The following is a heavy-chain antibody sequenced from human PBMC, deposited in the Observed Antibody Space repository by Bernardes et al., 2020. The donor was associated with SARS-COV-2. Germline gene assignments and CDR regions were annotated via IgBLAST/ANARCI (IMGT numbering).Heavy chain of an antibody. CDR1: GYTFTSYG. CDR2: ISAYNGNT. CDR3: ARDRRVQTQLRYFDYENWYFDL. J-gene: IGHJ2*01. V-gene: IGHV1-18*01. D-gene: IGHD3-9*01. Sequence: ASVKVSCKASGYTFTSYGISWVRQAPGQGLEWMGWISAYNGNTNYAQKLQGRVTMTTDTSTSTAYMELRSLRSDDTAVYYCARDRRVQTQLRYFDYENWYFDLWGRGTLVTVSS.